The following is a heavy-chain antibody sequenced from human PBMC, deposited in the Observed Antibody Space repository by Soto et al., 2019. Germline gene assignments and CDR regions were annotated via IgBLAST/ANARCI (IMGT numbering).Heavy chain of an antibody. D-gene: IGHD5-12*01. CDR3: ARDYDYRFDY. CDR2: IWYDGSKK. J-gene: IGHJ4*02. V-gene: IGHV3-33*01. CDR1: GFTLSSYG. Sequence: SCAASGFTLSSYGMHWVRQAPGKGLEWVAVIWYDGSKKYYADSVKGRFTISRDTSKNTLYLEMNSLRAEDTAVYYCARDYDYRFDYWGQGTLVTVSS.